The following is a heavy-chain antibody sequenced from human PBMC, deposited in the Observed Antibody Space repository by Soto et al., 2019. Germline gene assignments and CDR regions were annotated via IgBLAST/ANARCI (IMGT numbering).Heavy chain of an antibody. CDR3: ARVRRIGSRSHLDFYDYVMDV. J-gene: IGHJ6*02. V-gene: IGHV4-61*08. D-gene: IGHD3-10*01. Sequence: QMQLQESGPGLVKPSETLSLTCTVSGGSLNSGAYYWSWIRQSPGKGLEWVGYMYFTGTGSTNDSPCLKSRVTISVDTSKNQFSLKLTSVTAADTAVYYCARVRRIGSRSHLDFYDYVMDVWGQGTTVTVSS. CDR2: MYFTGTGST. CDR1: GGSLNSGAYY.